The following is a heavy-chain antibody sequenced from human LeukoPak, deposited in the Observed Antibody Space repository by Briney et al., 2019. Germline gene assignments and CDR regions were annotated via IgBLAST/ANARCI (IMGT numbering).Heavy chain of an antibody. CDR2: IYYSGST. V-gene: IGHV4-59*01. CDR1: GGSISSYY. Sequence: PSETLSLPCTVSGGSISSYYWSWIRQPPGKGLEWIGYIYYSGSTNYNPSLKSRVTISVDTSKNQFSLKLSSVTAADTAVYYCASIAARPPTYYYYMDVWGKGTTVTVSS. J-gene: IGHJ6*03. CDR3: ASIAARPPTYYYYMDV. D-gene: IGHD6-6*01.